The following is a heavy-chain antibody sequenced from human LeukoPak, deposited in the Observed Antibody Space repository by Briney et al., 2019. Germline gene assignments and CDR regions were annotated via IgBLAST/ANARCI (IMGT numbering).Heavy chain of an antibody. CDR3: AMNSQHYYYYYMDV. CDR2: IYYSGST. J-gene: IGHJ6*03. CDR1: GGSISSYY. Sequence: SETLSLTCTVSGGSISSYYWSWIRQPPGKGLEWIGYIYYSGSTNYNPSLKSRVTISVDTSKNQFSLKLSSVTAADTAVYYCAMNSQHYYYYYMDVWGKGTTVTISS. V-gene: IGHV4-59*01.